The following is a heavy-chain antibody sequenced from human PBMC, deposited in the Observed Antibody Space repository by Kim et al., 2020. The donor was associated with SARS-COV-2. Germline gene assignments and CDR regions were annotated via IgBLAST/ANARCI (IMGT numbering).Heavy chain of an antibody. J-gene: IGHJ6*02. CDR2: IWYDGSNK. CDR3: ARTLVLSWYYGMDV. Sequence: GGSMRLSCAASGFTFSSCGMHWVRQAPGKGLEWVAVIWYDGSNKYYADSVKGRFTIARDNSKNTLYLQMNSLRAEDTAVYYCARTLVLSWYYGMDVWGQG. V-gene: IGHV3-33*01. D-gene: IGHD6-13*01. CDR1: GFTFSSCG.